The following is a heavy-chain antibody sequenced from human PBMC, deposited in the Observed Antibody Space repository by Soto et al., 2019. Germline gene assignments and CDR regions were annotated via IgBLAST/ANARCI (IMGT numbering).Heavy chain of an antibody. D-gene: IGHD2-8*01. V-gene: IGHV4-39*07. CDR3: SRGARYCTNGVCYTSYYFDY. J-gene: IGHJ4*01. CDR1: GGSISSSSYY. CDR2: IYYSGST. Sequence: PSETLSLTCTVSGGSISSSSYYWGWIRQPPGKGLEWIGSIYYSGSTYYNPSLKSRVTISVDRSKNQFSLKLSSVTAADTAVYYCSRGARYCTNGVCYTSYYFDYWGQGTLVTVSS.